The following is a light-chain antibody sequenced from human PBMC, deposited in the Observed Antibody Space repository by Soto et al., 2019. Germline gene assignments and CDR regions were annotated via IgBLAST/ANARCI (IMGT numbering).Light chain of an antibody. CDR3: QKYNSAPRGIT. Sequence: DIQMTQSPSSLSASVGDRVTITCRASQGISNYLAWYQQKPGKVPKLLIYAASTLHSGVPSRFSGSGSVTDFALTISSLQPEDVATYYCQKYNSAPRGITFGPGTKVDIK. J-gene: IGKJ3*01. CDR2: AAS. V-gene: IGKV1-27*01. CDR1: QGISNY.